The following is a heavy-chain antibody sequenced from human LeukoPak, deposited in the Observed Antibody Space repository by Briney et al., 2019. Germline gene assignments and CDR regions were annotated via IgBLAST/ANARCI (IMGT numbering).Heavy chain of an antibody. Sequence: MTSETLSLTCTVSGGSISGYYWSWIRQPPGKGLEWIGYIYYSGSTSYNPSLKSRVTISVDTSKNQFSLKLNSVTAADTAVYYCAREPRYCSRTTSCYHANYFYYMDVWGKGTTVTVSS. CDR3: AREPRYCSRTTSCYHANYFYYMDV. CDR1: GGSISGYY. CDR2: IYYSGST. V-gene: IGHV4-59*01. D-gene: IGHD2-2*01. J-gene: IGHJ6*03.